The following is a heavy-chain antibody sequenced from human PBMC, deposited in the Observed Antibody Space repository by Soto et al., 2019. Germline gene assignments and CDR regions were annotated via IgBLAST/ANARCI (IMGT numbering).Heavy chain of an antibody. CDR3: ATFSGSFTISPFDA. CDR1: GDSISSVNW. V-gene: IGHV4-4*02. Sequence: SETLSLTCGVSGDSISSVNWWSWVRQSPGKGLEWIGEIYHSGSTNFNASRQSRVTMSVHQSNNEFSLQSPSVTAADAASYSCATFSGSFTISPFDAWGQGMLVTVSS. CDR2: IYHSGST. D-gene: IGHD2-8*01. J-gene: IGHJ5*02.